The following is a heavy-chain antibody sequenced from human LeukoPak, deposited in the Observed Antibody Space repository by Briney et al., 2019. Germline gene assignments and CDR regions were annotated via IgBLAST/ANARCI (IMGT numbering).Heavy chain of an antibody. CDR2: FIPVLGTA. CDR1: GYTFSSYA. CDR3: AGIPVFGVVLHQEPV. V-gene: IGHV1-69*10. D-gene: IGHD3-3*01. J-gene: IGHJ6*04. Sequence: SVKVSCKASGYTFSSYAMNWVRQAPGQGLEWMGVFIPVLGTANSTQNFQDRVSITADISTHTVYMELSSLKSEDTAVYFCAGIPVFGVVLHQEPVWGKGTTVTVSS.